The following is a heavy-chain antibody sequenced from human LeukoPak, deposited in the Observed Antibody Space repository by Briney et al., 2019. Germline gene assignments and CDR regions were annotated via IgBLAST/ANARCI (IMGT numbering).Heavy chain of an antibody. CDR1: GYTFTGYY. CDR2: INPNSGGT. V-gene: IGHV1-2*02. CDR3: ASSIAVAGTGFDY. J-gene: IGHJ4*02. Sequence: ASVKVSCKASGYTFTGYYMHWVRQAPGQGLEWMGWINPNSGGTNYAQKFQGRVTMTRDTSISTAYMELSRLRSDDTAVYYCASSIAVAGTGFDYWGQGTLVTISS. D-gene: IGHD6-19*01.